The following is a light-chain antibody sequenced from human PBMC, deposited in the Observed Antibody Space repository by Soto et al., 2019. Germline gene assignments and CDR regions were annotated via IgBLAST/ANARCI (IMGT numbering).Light chain of an antibody. CDR3: CSYARGSRA. V-gene: IGLV2-8*01. CDR1: SSDVGGYNL. J-gene: IGLJ3*02. CDR2: EVI. Sequence: QSALTQPPSASGSPGQSVTISCAGTSSDVGGYNLVSWYQQHPGKAPKLMIYEVIKRPSGVPDRFSGSKSGNTASLTVSGLHAEDEADYYCCSYARGSRAFGGGTKLTVL.